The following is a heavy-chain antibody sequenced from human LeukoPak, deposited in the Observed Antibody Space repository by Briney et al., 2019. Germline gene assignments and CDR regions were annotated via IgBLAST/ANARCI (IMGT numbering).Heavy chain of an antibody. Sequence: GGSLRLSCAASGFTFSSYWMSWVRQAPGKGLEWVANIKQDGSEKYYVGSVKGRFTISRDNAKNSLYLQMNSLRAEDTAVYYCARDLGDDYDILTGYYDYWGQGTLVTVSS. D-gene: IGHD3-9*01. CDR3: ARDLGDDYDILTGYYDY. CDR2: IKQDGSEK. J-gene: IGHJ4*02. V-gene: IGHV3-7*01. CDR1: GFTFSSYW.